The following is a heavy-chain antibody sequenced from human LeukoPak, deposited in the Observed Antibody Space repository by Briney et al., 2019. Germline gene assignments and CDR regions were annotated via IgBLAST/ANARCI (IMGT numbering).Heavy chain of an antibody. D-gene: IGHD6-19*01. CDR3: ARKAAGIWGANWFDP. V-gene: IGHV5-51*01. Sequence: GESLKISCKGSGYTFINYWIAWVRQMPGKGLEWMGIIYPSTSDTRYSPSFQGQVTISVDKSIDTAYLQWSGLKASDTAMYYCARKAAGIWGANWFDPWGQGTLVTVSS. J-gene: IGHJ5*02. CDR1: GYTFINYW. CDR2: IYPSTSDT.